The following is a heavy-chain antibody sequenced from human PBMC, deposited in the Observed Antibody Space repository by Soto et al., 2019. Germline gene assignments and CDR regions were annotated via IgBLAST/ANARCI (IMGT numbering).Heavy chain of an antibody. V-gene: IGHV1-2*02. Sequence: GASVKVSCKASGYTFTGYYMHWVRQAPGQGLEWMGWINPNSGGTNYAQKFQGRVTMTRDTSISTAYMELSRLRSDDTAVYYCARERTRYYDIFTGYYDESGFDPWRQGTLVTVSS. CDR2: INPNSGGT. D-gene: IGHD3-9*01. J-gene: IGHJ5*02. CDR1: GYTFTGYY. CDR3: ARERTRYYDIFTGYYDESGFDP.